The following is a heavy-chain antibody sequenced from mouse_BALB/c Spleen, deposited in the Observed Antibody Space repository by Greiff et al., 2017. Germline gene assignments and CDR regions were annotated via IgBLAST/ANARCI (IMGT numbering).Heavy chain of an antibody. D-gene: IGHD1-2*01. CDR3: ARAYGYPFYYAMDY. J-gene: IGHJ4*01. Sequence: EVQLQQSGPELVKPGASVKISCKASGYSFTGYYMHWVKQSHVKSLEWIGRINPYNGATSYNQNFKDKASLTVDKSSSTAYMELHSLTSEDSAVYYCARAYGYPFYYAMDYWGQGTSVTVSS. CDR1: GYSFTGYY. V-gene: IGHV1-31*01. CDR2: INPYNGAT.